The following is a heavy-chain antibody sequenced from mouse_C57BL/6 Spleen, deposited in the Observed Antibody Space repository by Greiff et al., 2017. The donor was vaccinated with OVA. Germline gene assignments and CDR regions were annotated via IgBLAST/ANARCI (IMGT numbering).Heavy chain of an antibody. CDR2: IWTGGGT. CDR3: ARRGYSNSYAMDY. D-gene: IGHD2-5*01. CDR1: GFSLTSYA. Sequence: VQLQESGPGLVAPSQSLSITCTVSGFSLTSYAISWVRQPPGKGLEWLGVIWTGGGTNYNSALNSRMSISKDNSKSQVFLKMNSLQTDDTARYYCARRGYSNSYAMDYWGQGTSVTVSS. J-gene: IGHJ4*01. V-gene: IGHV2-9-1*01.